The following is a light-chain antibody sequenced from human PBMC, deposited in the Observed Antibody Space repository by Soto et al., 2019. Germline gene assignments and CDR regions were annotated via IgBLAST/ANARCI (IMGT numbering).Light chain of an antibody. CDR2: DVT. V-gene: IGLV2-14*03. CDR3: SSYTRTSTLVV. J-gene: IGLJ2*01. CDR1: SSDVGGYNF. Sequence: QSALTQPASVSGSPGQSITISCTGTSSDVGGYNFVSWYQQFPGKAPKLVIYDVTNRPSGVSDRFSGSKSGNTASLTISGLQAEDEADYYCSSYTRTSTLVVFGGGTKVTGL.